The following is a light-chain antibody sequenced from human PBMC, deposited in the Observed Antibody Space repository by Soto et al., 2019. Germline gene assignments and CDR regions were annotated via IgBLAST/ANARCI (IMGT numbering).Light chain of an antibody. Sequence: DIQMTQSPSSLSASVGDRVTITCRASQGISNYLAWYQQKPGKVPKLLIYAASTLQSGVPSRFSGSGSGTDFNLTISSLQPEDVGTYYCQKYNSAPRTFGQGTRVEMK. CDR3: QKYNSAPRT. CDR1: QGISNY. CDR2: AAS. J-gene: IGKJ1*01. V-gene: IGKV1-27*01.